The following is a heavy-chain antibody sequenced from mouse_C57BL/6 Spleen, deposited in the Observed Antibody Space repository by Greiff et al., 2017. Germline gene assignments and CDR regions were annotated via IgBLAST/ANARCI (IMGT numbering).Heavy chain of an antibody. D-gene: IGHD2-3*01. V-gene: IGHV1-82*01. CDR3: ARSEEDGYYAMGY. CDR2: IYPGDGDT. Sequence: QVQLQQSGPELVKPGASVKISCKASGYAFSSSWMNWVKQRPGKGLEWIGRIYPGDGDTNYNGKFKGKATLTADKSSSTAYMQLSSLTSEDSAVYFCARSEEDGYYAMGYWGQGASVTVSS. CDR1: GYAFSSSW. J-gene: IGHJ4*01.